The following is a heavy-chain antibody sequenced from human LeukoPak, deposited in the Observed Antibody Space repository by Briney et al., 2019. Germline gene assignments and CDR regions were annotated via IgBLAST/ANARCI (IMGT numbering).Heavy chain of an antibody. CDR1: GFTFGDYA. J-gene: IGHJ4*02. V-gene: IGHV3-49*03. CDR3: TSNSYRFDY. CDR2: IRSKAYGGTT. D-gene: IGHD3-10*01. Sequence: GRSLRLSCTASGFTFGDYAMIWFRQAPGKGLEWVGFIRSKAYGGTTEYAASVKGRFTISRDDSKSIAYLKMNSLKTEDTAVYYCTSNSYRFDYWGQGTLVTVSS.